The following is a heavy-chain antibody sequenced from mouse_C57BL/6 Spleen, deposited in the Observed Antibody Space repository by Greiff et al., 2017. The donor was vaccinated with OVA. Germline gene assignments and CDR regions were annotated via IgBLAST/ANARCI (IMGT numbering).Heavy chain of an antibody. Sequence: QVQLKESGAELVKPGASVKMSCKASGYTFTTYPIEWMKQNHGKSLEWIGNFHPYNDDTKYNEKFKGKATLTVEKSSSTVYLELSRLTSDDSAVYYCARGGKTGTPWYFDVWGTGTTVTVSS. V-gene: IGHV1-47*01. CDR3: ARGGKTGTPWYFDV. J-gene: IGHJ1*03. D-gene: IGHD4-1*01. CDR1: GYTFTTYP. CDR2: FHPYNDDT.